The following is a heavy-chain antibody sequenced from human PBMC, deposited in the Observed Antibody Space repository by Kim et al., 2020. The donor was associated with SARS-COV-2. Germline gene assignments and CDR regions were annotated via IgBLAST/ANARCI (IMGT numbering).Heavy chain of an antibody. J-gene: IGHJ4*01. D-gene: IGHD7-27*01. CDR3: ARVPNWGSHLTNFDY. CDR2: IYYGGSI. CDR1: GGSISSSGYY. V-gene: IGHV4-39*07. Sequence: SETLSLTCTVSGGSISSSGYYWGWIRQPPGKGLEWIASIYYGGSIYHNPSLKSRVIISVDTSKNQFSLKLSSVTAADTAVYYCARVPNWGSHLTNFDYLG.